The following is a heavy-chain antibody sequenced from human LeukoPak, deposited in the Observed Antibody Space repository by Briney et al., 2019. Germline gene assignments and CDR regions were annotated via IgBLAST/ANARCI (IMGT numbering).Heavy chain of an antibody. CDR1: GGSISSYY. D-gene: IGHD2-15*01. V-gene: IGHV4-59*01. Sequence: KASETLSLTCTVSGGSISSYYWSWIRQPPGKGLEWIGYIYYSGSTNYNRSLKSRVTISGDTSKNQFSLKLSSVTAADTAVYYCARGDCSGGICNYDSAFDIWGQGTMATVSS. CDR3: ARGDCSGGICNYDSAFDI. CDR2: IYYSGST. J-gene: IGHJ3*02.